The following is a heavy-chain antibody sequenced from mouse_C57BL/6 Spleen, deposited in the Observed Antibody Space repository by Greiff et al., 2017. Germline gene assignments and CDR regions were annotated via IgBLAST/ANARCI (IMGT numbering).Heavy chain of an antibody. CDR2: IDPSDSYT. D-gene: IGHD3-2*02. CDR1: GYTFTSYW. V-gene: IGHV1-59*01. CDR3: ARGPRLQAMDY. J-gene: IGHJ4*01. Sequence: QVQLQQPGAELVRPGTSVKLSCKASGYTFTSYWMHWVKQRPGQGLEWIGVIDPSDSYTNYNQKFKGKATLTVDTSSSTAYMQLSSLTSEDSAVYYCARGPRLQAMDYWGQGTSVTVSS.